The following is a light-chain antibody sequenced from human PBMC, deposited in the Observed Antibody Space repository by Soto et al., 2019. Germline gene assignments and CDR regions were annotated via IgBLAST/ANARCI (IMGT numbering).Light chain of an antibody. Sequence: QLVLTQPPSASGTPGQRVTISCSGSSSNIGSNTVNWYQQLPGTAPKLLMYDNNQRPSGVPDRFSGSKSGTSASLAISGLQSEDEADYYCAAWDDSLNGLWVFGGGTKLTVL. V-gene: IGLV1-44*01. CDR2: DNN. J-gene: IGLJ3*02. CDR3: AAWDDSLNGLWV. CDR1: SSNIGSNT.